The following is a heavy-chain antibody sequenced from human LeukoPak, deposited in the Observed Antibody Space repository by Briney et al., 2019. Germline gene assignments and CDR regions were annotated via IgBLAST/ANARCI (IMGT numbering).Heavy chain of an antibody. CDR1: GGSTSSSSYY. CDR3: ASPPHYGDYVVRDY. Sequence: SETLSLTCTVSGGSTSSSSYYWGWIRQPPGKGLEWIGSIYYSGSTYYNPSLKSRVTISVDTSKNQFSLKLSSVTAADTAVYYCASPPHYGDYVVRDYWGQETLVTVSS. J-gene: IGHJ4*02. D-gene: IGHD4-17*01. V-gene: IGHV4-39*01. CDR2: IYYSGST.